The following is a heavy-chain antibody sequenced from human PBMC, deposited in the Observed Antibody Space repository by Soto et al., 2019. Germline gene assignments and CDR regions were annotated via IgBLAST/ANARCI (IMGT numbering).Heavy chain of an antibody. D-gene: IGHD3-3*01. CDR1: GGSISSYY. CDR3: VRVGADFWSGYFSDGHRYYMDV. J-gene: IGHJ6*03. CDR2: IYYSGST. V-gene: IGHV4-59*01. Sequence: SETLSLTCTVSGGSISSYYWSWIRQPPGKGLEWIGYIYYSGSTNYNPSLKSRVTISVDTSKNQFSLKLSSVTAADTAVYYCVRVGADFWSGYFSDGHRYYMDVWGKGTTVTVSS.